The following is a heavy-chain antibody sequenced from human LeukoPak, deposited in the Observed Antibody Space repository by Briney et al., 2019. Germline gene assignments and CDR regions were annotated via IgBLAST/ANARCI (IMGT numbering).Heavy chain of an antibody. V-gene: IGHV3-48*03. CDR2: ISSSGSTI. CDR3: AREPLSATPSDYYYGMDV. D-gene: IGHD2-15*01. J-gene: IGHJ6*02. CDR1: GFTFSSYE. Sequence: GGSLRLSCAASGFTFSSYEMNWVRHAPGKGLEGVSYISSSGSTIYYADSVKGRFTISRDNAKNSLYLQMNSLRAEDTAVYYCAREPLSATPSDYYYGMDVWGQGTTVTVSS.